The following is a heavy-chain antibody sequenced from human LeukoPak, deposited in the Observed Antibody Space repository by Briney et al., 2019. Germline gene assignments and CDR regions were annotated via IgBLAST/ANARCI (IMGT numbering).Heavy chain of an antibody. CDR3: ARDRPHTAILDY. V-gene: IGHV4-59*01. CDR1: GGSISSYY. J-gene: IGHJ4*02. CDR2: IYYSGST. Sequence: SETLSLTCTVSGGSISSYYWSWIRQPPGKGLEWIGYIYYSGSTNYNPSLKSRVTISVDTSKNQFSLKLSSVTAADTAVYYCARDRPHTAILDYWGQGTLVTVSS. D-gene: IGHD5-18*01.